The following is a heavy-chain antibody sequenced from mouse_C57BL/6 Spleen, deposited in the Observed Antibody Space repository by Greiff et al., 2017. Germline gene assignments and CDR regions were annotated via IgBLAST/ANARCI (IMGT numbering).Heavy chain of an antibody. D-gene: IGHD1-1*01. V-gene: IGHV1-82*01. CDR3: ARSSHYGSSYVGAMDY. CDR1: GYAFSSSW. Sequence: QVQLQQSGPELVKPGASVKISCKASGYAFSSSWMNWVKQRPGKGLEWIGRIYPGDGDTNYNGKFKGTATLTADKSSSTAYMQLSSLTSEDSAVYFYARSSHYGSSYVGAMDYWGQGTSVTVSS. CDR2: IYPGDGDT. J-gene: IGHJ4*01.